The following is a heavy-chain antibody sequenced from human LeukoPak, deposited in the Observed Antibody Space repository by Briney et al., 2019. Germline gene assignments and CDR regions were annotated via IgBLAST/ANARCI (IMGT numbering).Heavy chain of an antibody. CDR3: AREGPYDSSGYYYYYMDV. Sequence: GGSLRLSCAASGFTFSSYAMHWVRQAPGKGLEWVAVISYDGSNKYYADSVKGRFTISRDNSKNTLYLQMNSLRAEDTAVYYCAREGPYDSSGYYYYYMDVWGKGTTVTVSS. D-gene: IGHD3-22*01. CDR1: GFTFSSYA. CDR2: ISYDGSNK. J-gene: IGHJ6*03. V-gene: IGHV3-30*04.